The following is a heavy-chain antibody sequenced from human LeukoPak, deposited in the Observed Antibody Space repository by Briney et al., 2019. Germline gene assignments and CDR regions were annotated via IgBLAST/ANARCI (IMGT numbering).Heavy chain of an antibody. CDR2: IIPILGIA. D-gene: IGHD1-1*01. CDR3: AREDPATTSDFDY. V-gene: IGHV1-69*04. J-gene: IGHJ4*02. Sequence: SVKVSCKASGYTFTSYGISWVRQAPGQGLEWMGRIIPILGIANYAQKFQGRVTITADKSTSTAYMELSSLRSKDTAVYYCAREDPATTSDFDYWGQGTLVTVSS. CDR1: GYTFTSYG.